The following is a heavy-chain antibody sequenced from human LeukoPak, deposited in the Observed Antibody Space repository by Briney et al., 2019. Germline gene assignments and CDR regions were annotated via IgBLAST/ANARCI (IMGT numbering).Heavy chain of an antibody. CDR3: ATRATGASAFDI. D-gene: IGHD5-12*01. Sequence: ASVKVSCKVSGCALTELSMHWVRQAPGKGLEWMGGFDPEDGETIYAQKFQGRVTMTEDTSTDTAYMELSSLRSEDTAAYYCATRATGASAFDIWGQGTMVTVSS. V-gene: IGHV1-24*01. CDR1: GCALTELS. CDR2: FDPEDGET. J-gene: IGHJ3*02.